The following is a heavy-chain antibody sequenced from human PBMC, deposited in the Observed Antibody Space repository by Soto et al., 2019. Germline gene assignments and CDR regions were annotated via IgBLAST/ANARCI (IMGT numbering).Heavy chain of an antibody. CDR2: ISGSGGST. V-gene: IGHV3-23*01. Sequence: GGSLRLSCAASGFTFSSYAMSWVRQAPGKGLEWVSAISGSGGSTYYADSVKGRFTISRDNSKNTLYLQMNSLRAEATAVYYCAKFPRLLCFGELLSDYFDYWGQGTLVTVSS. J-gene: IGHJ4*02. D-gene: IGHD3-10*01. CDR3: AKFPRLLCFGELLSDYFDY. CDR1: GFTFSSYA.